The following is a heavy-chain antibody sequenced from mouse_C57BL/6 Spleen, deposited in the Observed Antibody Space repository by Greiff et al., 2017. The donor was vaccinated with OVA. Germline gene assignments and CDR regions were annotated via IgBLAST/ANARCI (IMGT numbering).Heavy chain of an antibody. D-gene: IGHD2-3*01. Sequence: QVQLQQSGPELVKPGASVKISCKASGYAFSSSWMNWVKQRPGKGLEWIGRIYPGDGDTNYNGKFKGKATLTADKSSSTAYMQLSSLTSEDSAVYFCANDGYLAWFAYWGQGTLVTVSA. V-gene: IGHV1-82*01. J-gene: IGHJ3*01. CDR1: GYAFSSSW. CDR3: ANDGYLAWFAY. CDR2: IYPGDGDT.